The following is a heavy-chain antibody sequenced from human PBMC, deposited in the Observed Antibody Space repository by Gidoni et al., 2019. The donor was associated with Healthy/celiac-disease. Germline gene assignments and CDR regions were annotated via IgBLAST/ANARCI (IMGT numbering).Heavy chain of an antibody. CDR2: ISYYGSNK. D-gene: IGHD5-18*01. CDR1: GFTFSSYA. Sequence: QVQLVESGGGVVQPGRSLRLSCAASGFTFSSYAMHWVRQAPGKGLEWVAVISYYGSNKYYADSVKGRFTISRDNSKNTLYLQMNSLRAEDTAVYYCARDTAMVYYDYGMDVWGQGTTVTVSS. CDR3: ARDTAMVYYDYGMDV. J-gene: IGHJ6*02. V-gene: IGHV3-30-3*01.